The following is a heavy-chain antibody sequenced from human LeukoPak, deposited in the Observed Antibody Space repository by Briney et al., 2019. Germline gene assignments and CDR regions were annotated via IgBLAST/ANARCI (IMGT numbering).Heavy chain of an antibody. V-gene: IGHV4-39*07. J-gene: IGHJ1*01. CDR2: IYYSGST. CDR1: GGSISSSSYY. D-gene: IGHD3-22*01. Sequence: SETLSLTCTVSGGSISSSSYYWGWIRQPPGKGLEWIGSIYYSGSTYYNPSLKSRVTISVDTSKNQFSLKLSSVTAADTAVYYCARTYYDSSGYNAEYFQHWGQGTLVTVSS. CDR3: ARTYYDSSGYNAEYFQH.